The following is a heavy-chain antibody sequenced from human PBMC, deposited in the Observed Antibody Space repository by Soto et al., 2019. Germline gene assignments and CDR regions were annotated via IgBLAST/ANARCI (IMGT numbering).Heavy chain of an antibody. J-gene: IGHJ6*01. D-gene: IGHD3-10*01. Sequence: GESLRVACAVSTFTFSSYCMHWVRQAPGKLLEWVSVITYDGSNKYYGDSVKGRFSISRDNSRDTLYRQMNSLRAEDTAVYYCAKDLAGGVMVVSGEGSTVSVSS. CDR2: ITYDGSNK. CDR1: TFTFSSYC. CDR3: AKDLAGGVMVV. V-gene: IGHV3-30*18.